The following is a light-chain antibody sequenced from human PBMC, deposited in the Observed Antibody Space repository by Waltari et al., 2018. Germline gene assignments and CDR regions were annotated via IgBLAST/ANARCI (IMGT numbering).Light chain of an antibody. Sequence: EIVLTQSPGTLSLSPGERATLSCRASQSLSNTYLAWYQQKTGHAPRLLIFGVSSRATGIPDRFSGSGSGTDFTLTISRLEPEDFAVYYCQHYSGSPWAFGQGTKVDIK. J-gene: IGKJ1*01. CDR3: QHYSGSPWA. CDR1: QSLSNTY. V-gene: IGKV3-20*01. CDR2: GVS.